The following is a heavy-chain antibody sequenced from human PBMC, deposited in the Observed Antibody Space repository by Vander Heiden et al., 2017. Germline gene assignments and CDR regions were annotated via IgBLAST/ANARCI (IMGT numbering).Heavy chain of an antibody. CDR3: ARSRGYYYYYGMDV. Sequence: QVQLQESGPGLVKPWETRSLTVIFPGGPISSVFWSWIRKPPGKGLEWIGHIYCGGSPTYNPSLQRRVTILLDTSKKQFSLKLSSVTAADTAVYYCARSRGYYYYYGMDVWGQGTTVTVSS. V-gene: IGHV4-59*08. D-gene: IGHD3-10*01. J-gene: IGHJ6*02. CDR2: IYCGGSP. CDR1: GGPISSVF.